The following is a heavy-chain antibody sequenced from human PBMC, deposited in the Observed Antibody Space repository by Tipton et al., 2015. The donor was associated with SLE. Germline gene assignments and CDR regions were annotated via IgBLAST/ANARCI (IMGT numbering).Heavy chain of an antibody. Sequence: QSGAEVKKPGASVKVSCKASGYTFTDYYMHWLRQAPGQGLEWMGWINPDSGGTVYAHHLQGRVTMTRDRSTSTVYMELSRLRSDDTAVYYCARVVNWGGDAFDIWGQGTVVTVSS. V-gene: IGHV1-2*07. J-gene: IGHJ3*02. CDR3: ARVVNWGGDAFDI. CDR2: INPDSGGT. D-gene: IGHD7-27*01. CDR1: GYTFTDYY.